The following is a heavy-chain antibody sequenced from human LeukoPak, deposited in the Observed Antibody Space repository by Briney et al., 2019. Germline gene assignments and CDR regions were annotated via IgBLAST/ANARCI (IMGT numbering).Heavy chain of an antibody. CDR3: ARRRILTGYNDY. J-gene: IGHJ4*02. V-gene: IGHV4-34*01. CDR1: GGSFSDYY. CDR2: INHSGSA. Sequence: SETLSLTCAVYGGSFSDYYWSWIRQLPGKGLEWIGEINHSGSANYNPSLKSRVTISVDTSKNQFSLKLSSVTAADTAVYYCARRRILTGYNDYWGQGTLVTVSS. D-gene: IGHD3-9*01.